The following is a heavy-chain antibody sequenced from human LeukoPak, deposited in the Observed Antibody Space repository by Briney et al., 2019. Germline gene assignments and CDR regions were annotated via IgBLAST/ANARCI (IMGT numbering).Heavy chain of an antibody. J-gene: IGHJ4*02. CDR1: GFTFSSYA. CDR3: ATQLDGYNYYFDY. Sequence: PGGSLRLSCAAFGFTFSSYAMHWVRQAPGKGLEWVAVISYDGSNKYYADSVKGRFTISRDNSKNTLYLQMNSLRAEDTAVYYCATQLDGYNYYFDYWGQGTLVTVSS. V-gene: IGHV3-30*04. CDR2: ISYDGSNK. D-gene: IGHD5-24*01.